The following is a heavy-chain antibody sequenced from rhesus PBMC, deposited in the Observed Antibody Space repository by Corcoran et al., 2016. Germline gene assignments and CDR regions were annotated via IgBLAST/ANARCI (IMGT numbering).Heavy chain of an antibody. D-gene: IGHD4-23*01. CDR1: GGPIRSGYYY. J-gene: IGHJ4*01. V-gene: IGHV4-122*02. Sequence: QVQLQESGPGLVKPSETLSLTCAVSGGPIRSGYYYWRWIRQPPGKGLEWIGFITYSGSTSYSPSLKSRVTVSRDTSKNQFSLKLSSVTAADTAVYYCASSLYSHYAYWGQGVLVTVSS. CDR3: ASSLYSHYAY. CDR2: ITYSGST.